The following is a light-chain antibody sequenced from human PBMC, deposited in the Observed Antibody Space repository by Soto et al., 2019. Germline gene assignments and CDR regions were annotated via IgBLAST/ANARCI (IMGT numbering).Light chain of an antibody. Sequence: IQMTQSPSPLSASVGDRVTITCRASQSISSWLAWYQQKPGKAPKLLIYDASNLETGVPSRFSGSGSGTDFTFTISSLQPEDIATYYCQQFNNYPLPFGQGTLLEIK. CDR3: QQFNNYPLP. V-gene: IGKV1-33*01. CDR2: DAS. J-gene: IGKJ5*01. CDR1: QSISSW.